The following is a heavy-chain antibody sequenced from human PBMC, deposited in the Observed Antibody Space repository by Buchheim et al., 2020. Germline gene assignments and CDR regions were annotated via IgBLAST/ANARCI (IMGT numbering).Heavy chain of an antibody. J-gene: IGHJ4*02. CDR2: IWYDGSNK. D-gene: IGHD6-19*01. Sequence: VEVVESGGGVVQPGRSLRLSCATSGFIFSTCAMHWVRQAPGKGLEWVAMIWYDGSNKYYGDSVKGRFSISRDNFKNTLYLQMNSLRPDDTAIYYCARDPPNSGWSFDNWGQGAL. CDR3: ARDPPNSGWSFDN. V-gene: IGHV3-33*01. CDR1: GFIFSTCA.